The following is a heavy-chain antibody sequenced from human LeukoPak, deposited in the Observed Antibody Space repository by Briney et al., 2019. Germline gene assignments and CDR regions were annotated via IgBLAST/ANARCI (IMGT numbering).Heavy chain of an antibody. CDR2: IYYSGST. J-gene: IGHJ6*02. Sequence: PSETLSLTCTVSGGSISRGDYYWSWIRQPPGKGLEWIGYIYYSGSTYYNPSLKSRVTISVDTSKNQFSLKLSSVTAADTAVYYCARASKAASYYYYGMDVWGQGTTVTVSS. CDR1: GGSISRGDYY. D-gene: IGHD6-6*01. CDR3: ARASKAASYYYYGMDV. V-gene: IGHV4-30-4*01.